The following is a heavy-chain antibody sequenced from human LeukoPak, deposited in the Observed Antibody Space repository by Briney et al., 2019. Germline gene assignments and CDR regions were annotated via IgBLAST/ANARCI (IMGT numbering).Heavy chain of an antibody. V-gene: IGHV3-23*01. CDR3: AKARHKSITRDYYYYYMDV. CDR2: ISGSGGST. D-gene: IGHD3-3*01. CDR1: GFTFSSYA. J-gene: IGHJ6*03. Sequence: GGSLRLSCAASGFTFSSYAMSWVRQAPGKGLEWVSAISGSGGSTYYADSVKGRFTISRDNSKNTLYLQMNSLRAEDTAVYYCAKARHKSITRDYYYYYMDVWGKGTTVTVSS.